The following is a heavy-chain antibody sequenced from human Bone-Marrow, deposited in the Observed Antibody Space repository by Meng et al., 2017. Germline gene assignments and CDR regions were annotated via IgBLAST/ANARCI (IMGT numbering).Heavy chain of an antibody. D-gene: IGHD6-13*01. Sequence: GESLKISRAASGFTFSSYWMSWVRQAPGKGLEWVANIKQDGSEKYYVDSVKGRFTISRDNAKNSLYLQMNSLRAEDTAVYYCARDQASIAAAGDYFDYWGQGTLVTVSS. CDR3: ARDQASIAAAGDYFDY. CDR1: GFTFSSYW. J-gene: IGHJ4*02. CDR2: IKQDGSEK. V-gene: IGHV3-7*01.